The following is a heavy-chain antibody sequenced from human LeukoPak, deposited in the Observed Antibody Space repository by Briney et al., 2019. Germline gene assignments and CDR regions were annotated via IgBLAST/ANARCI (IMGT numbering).Heavy chain of an antibody. D-gene: IGHD2-15*01. Sequence: GASVKVSCKASGYTFTSYDINWVRQATGQGLEWMGWMNPNSGNTGYAQKFQGRVTMTRKTSISTAYMELSSLRPEDTAVYYCARGRDCSGGNCWIDYWGQGTLVTVSS. V-gene: IGHV1-8*01. J-gene: IGHJ4*02. CDR1: GYTFTSYD. CDR2: MNPNSGNT. CDR3: ARGRDCSGGNCWIDY.